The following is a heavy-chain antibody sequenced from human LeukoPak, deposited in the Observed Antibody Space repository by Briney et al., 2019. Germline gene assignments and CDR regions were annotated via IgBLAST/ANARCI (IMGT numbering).Heavy chain of an antibody. CDR2: IIPIFGTA. D-gene: IGHD4-17*01. CDR1: GGTFSSYA. J-gene: IGHJ6*02. CDR3: ARAYGDHTPYYYGMDV. V-gene: IGHV1-69*13. Sequence: ASVKVSCKASGGTFSSYAISWVRQAPGQGLEWMGGIIPIFGTANYAQKFQGRVTITADESTSTAYMELSSLRSEDTAVYYCARAYGDHTPYYYGMDVWGQGTTVTVSS.